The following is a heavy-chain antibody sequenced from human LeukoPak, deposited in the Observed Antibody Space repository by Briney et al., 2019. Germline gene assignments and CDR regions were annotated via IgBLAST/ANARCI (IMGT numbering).Heavy chain of an antibody. V-gene: IGHV3-23*01. J-gene: IGHJ6*02. CDR1: GFTFSSYA. CDR3: AKDDYGDYYYYGMDV. Sequence: PGGSLRLSCAASGFTFSSYAMSWVRQAPGKGLEWVSSISDSGGSTYYADSVKGRFTISRDNSKNTLYLQMNSLRAEDTAVYYCAKDDYGDYYYYGMDVWGQGTTVTVSS. CDR2: ISDSGGST. D-gene: IGHD4-17*01.